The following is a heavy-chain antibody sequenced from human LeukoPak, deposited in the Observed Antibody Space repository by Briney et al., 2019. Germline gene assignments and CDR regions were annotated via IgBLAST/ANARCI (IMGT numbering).Heavy chain of an antibody. Sequence: PSETLSLTCTVSGGSISSYYWSWIRQPPGKGLEWIGYIYYSGSTNYNPSLKSRVTMSVDTSKNQFSLKLSSVTAADTAVYYCARDDYGGSPYYYYYMDVWGKGTTVTVSS. D-gene: IGHD4-23*01. CDR1: GGSISSYY. V-gene: IGHV4-59*12. J-gene: IGHJ6*03. CDR2: IYYSGST. CDR3: ARDDYGGSPYYYYYMDV.